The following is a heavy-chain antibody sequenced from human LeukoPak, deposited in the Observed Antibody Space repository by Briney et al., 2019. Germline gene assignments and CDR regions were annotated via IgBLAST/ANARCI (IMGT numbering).Heavy chain of an antibody. CDR1: GYTFTGYY. CDR3: ARDLGYCSSTSCDFYIDY. CDR2: INPNSGGT. D-gene: IGHD2-2*01. Sequence: ASVKVSFKGSGYTFTGYYMHWVRQAPGQGLEWMGWINPNSGGTNYAQKFQVWVTMTRDTSISIAYMELSRLRPDDTDVYYCARDLGYCSSTSCDFYIDYWGQGTLVTVSS. V-gene: IGHV1-2*04. J-gene: IGHJ4*02.